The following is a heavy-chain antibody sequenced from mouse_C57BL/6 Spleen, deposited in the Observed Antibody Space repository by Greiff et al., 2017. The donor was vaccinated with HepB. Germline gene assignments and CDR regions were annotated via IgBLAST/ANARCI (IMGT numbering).Heavy chain of an antibody. V-gene: IGHV1-69*01. CDR1: GYTFTSYW. D-gene: IGHD2-5*01. Sequence: VQLQQPGAELVMPGASVKLSCKASGYTFTSYWMHWVKQRPGQGLEWIGEIDPSDSYTNYNQKFKGKSTLTVDKSSRTAYMQLSSLTSEDSAVYYCARGGYSRYFDVWGTGTTVTVSS. CDR3: ARGGYSRYFDV. J-gene: IGHJ1*03. CDR2: IDPSDSYT.